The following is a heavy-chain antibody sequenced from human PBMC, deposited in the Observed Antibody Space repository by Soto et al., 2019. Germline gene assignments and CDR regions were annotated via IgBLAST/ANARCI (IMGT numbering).Heavy chain of an antibody. CDR1: GGTFSSYA. CDR3: TRDGYFEGNLDWYFDL. Sequence: QVQLVQSGAEVKKPGSSVKVSCKASGGTFSSYAISWVRQAPGQGLEWMGGIIPIFGTANYAQKFQGRVTITADESTSTAYMELSSLRSEDTAVYYCTRDGYFEGNLDWYFDLWGRGTLVTVSS. D-gene: IGHD1-1*01. J-gene: IGHJ2*01. CDR2: IIPIFGTA. V-gene: IGHV1-69*01.